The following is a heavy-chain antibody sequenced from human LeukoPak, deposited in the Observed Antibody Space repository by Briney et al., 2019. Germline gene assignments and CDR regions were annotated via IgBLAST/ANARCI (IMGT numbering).Heavy chain of an antibody. CDR1: GFTFSSYW. CDR3: ARVRDDYTYFDC. V-gene: IGHV3-74*01. Sequence: GGSLRLSCAASGFTFSSYWMHWVRQAPGKGLMWVLRINSDGSRTTYADSVRGRFTISRDNAKSTLYLQMNSLRAEDTAVYYCARVRDDYTYFDCWGQGTLVTVSS. J-gene: IGHJ4*02. D-gene: IGHD4-11*01. CDR2: INSDGSRT.